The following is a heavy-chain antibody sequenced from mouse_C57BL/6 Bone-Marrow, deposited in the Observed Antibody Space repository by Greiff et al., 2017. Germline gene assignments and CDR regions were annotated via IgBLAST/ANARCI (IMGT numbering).Heavy chain of an antibody. V-gene: IGHV5-6*01. CDR3: ARGGITTVVAPYAMDY. CDR2: ISSGGSYT. J-gene: IGHJ4*01. Sequence: EVQLVESGGDLVKPGGSLKLSCAASGFTFSSYGMSWVRQTPDKRLEWVATISSGGSYTYYPDSVKGRFTISRDNAKNTLYLQMSSLKSEDTAMYYCARGGITTVVAPYAMDYWGQGTSVTVSS. D-gene: IGHD1-1*01. CDR1: GFTFSSYG.